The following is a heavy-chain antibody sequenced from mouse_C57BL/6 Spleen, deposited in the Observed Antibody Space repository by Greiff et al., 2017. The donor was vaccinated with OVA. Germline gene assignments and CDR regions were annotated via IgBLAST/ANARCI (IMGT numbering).Heavy chain of an antibody. CDR1: GYAFSSYW. D-gene: IGHD2-10*02. CDR3: ARETRYGNYPYYFDY. V-gene: IGHV1-80*01. Sequence: VQLQQSGAELVKPGASVKISCKASGYAFSSYWMNWVKQRPGKGLEWIGQIYPGDGDTNYNGKFKGKATLTADKSSSTAYMQLSSLTSEDSAVYFCARETRYGNYPYYFDYWGQGTTLTVSS. CDR2: IYPGDGDT. J-gene: IGHJ2*01.